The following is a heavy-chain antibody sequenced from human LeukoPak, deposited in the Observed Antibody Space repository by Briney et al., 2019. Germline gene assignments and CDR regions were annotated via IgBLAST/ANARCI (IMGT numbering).Heavy chain of an antibody. CDR2: ISSDGSIT. D-gene: IGHD3-22*01. J-gene: IGHJ5*02. CDR1: GFTFSGFW. Sequence: PGVSLRLSCAASGFTFSGFWMHWVRQAPGKGLVWVSRISSDGSITSYADSVKGRSTISRDNAKNTLYLQMSSLRAEDTAVYYCARVVSGYTDSWFDPWGQGTLVTVSS. V-gene: IGHV3-74*01. CDR3: ARVVSGYTDSWFDP.